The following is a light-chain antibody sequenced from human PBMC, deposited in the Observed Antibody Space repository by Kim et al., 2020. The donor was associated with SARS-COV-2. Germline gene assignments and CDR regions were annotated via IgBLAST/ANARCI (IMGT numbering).Light chain of an antibody. CDR1: NIGSIS. Sequence: APGQTAKIPCGGSNIGSISVHWYQRRPGQAPVLIIPHDTDRPSGISERFAGSTSGSGATLIINRVEAGDEADYFCQVWDSNSDHVVFGGGTQLTVL. CDR2: HDT. V-gene: IGLV3-21*02. CDR3: QVWDSNSDHVV. J-gene: IGLJ3*02.